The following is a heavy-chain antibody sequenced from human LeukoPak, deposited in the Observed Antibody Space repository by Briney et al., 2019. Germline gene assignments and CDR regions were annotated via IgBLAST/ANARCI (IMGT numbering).Heavy chain of an antibody. J-gene: IGHJ6*03. CDR2: IKQDGCEK. D-gene: IGHD3-10*01. Sequence: PGGCLRLSCAASGFTLSSYWMSWVRQAPGKGREWVANIKQDGCEKYYLDSVKGRFSISRDNAKNSLYLQMNSLRAEDTAVYYCARPGGYYYYYYLDVWGKGTTVTASS. CDR3: ARPGGYYYYYYLDV. CDR1: GFTLSSYW. V-gene: IGHV3-7*01.